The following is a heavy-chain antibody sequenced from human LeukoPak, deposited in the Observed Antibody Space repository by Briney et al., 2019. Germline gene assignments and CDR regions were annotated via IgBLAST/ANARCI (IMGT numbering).Heavy chain of an antibody. Sequence: SETLSLTCTVSGGSISSYYWSWIRQPAGKGLEWIGRIYTSGSTNYNPSLKSRVTMSVDTSKNQFSLKLSSVTAADTAEYYCAREGYSYCSSTSCYDYGDGAYGMDWGQGTLVTVSS. J-gene: IGHJ4*02. D-gene: IGHD2-2*01. CDR2: IYTSGST. V-gene: IGHV4-4*07. CDR3: AREGYSYCSSTSCYDYGDGAYGMD. CDR1: GGSISSYY.